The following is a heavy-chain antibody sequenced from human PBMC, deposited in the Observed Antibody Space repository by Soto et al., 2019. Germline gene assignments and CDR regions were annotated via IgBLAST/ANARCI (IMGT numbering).Heavy chain of an antibody. CDR1: GYTFTGYY. J-gene: IGHJ6*02. CDR3: AREGSSWFYYYGMDV. D-gene: IGHD6-13*01. Sequence: ASVKVSCKXSGYTFTGYYMHWVRQAPGQGLEWMGWINPNSGGTNYAQKFQGRVTMTRDTSISTAYMELSRLRSDDTAVYYCAREGSSWFYYYGMDVWGQGTTVTVSS. V-gene: IGHV1-2*02. CDR2: INPNSGGT.